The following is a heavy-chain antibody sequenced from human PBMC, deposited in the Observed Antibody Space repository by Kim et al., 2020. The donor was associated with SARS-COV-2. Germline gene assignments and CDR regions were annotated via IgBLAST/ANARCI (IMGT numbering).Heavy chain of an antibody. Sequence: GGSLRLSCAASGFTFSSYGMHWVRQAPGKGLEWVAVISYDGSNKYYADSVKGRFTISRDNSKNTLYLQMNSLRAEDTAVYYCAKGPNWYYFDYWGQGTL. V-gene: IGHV3-30*18. CDR2: ISYDGSNK. CDR3: AKGPNWYYFDY. D-gene: IGHD1-1*01. CDR1: GFTFSSYG. J-gene: IGHJ4*02.